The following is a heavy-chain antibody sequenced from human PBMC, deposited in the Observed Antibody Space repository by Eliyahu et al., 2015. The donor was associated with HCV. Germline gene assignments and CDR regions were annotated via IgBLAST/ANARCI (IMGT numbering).Heavy chain of an antibody. CDR2: IYSTGXT. Sequence: QVQLQESGPGLVKPSGTLSLTCTVSGGSISGPWWGWVRRPPNKGLEWIGNIYSTGXTFYNPSLKSRLTISVDTSNNQFSLNLKSVTAADTAVYYCVKVGELQFLERYRYFDLWGRGALVTVSS. CDR1: GGSISGPW. D-gene: IGHD3-3*01. J-gene: IGHJ2*01. CDR3: VKVGELQFLERYRYFDL. V-gene: IGHV4-59*11.